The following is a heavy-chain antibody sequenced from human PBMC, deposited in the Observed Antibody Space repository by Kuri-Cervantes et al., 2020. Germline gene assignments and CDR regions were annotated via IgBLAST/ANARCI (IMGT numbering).Heavy chain of an antibody. V-gene: IGHV4-34*01. CDR1: GFSFVDYF. CDR3: ARGGRHMTIFGVLLGGDYYYMDA. D-gene: IGHD3-3*01. CDR2: INHSRST. Sequence: GSLRLSCAASGFSFVDYFMSWIRQAQGKGLEWIGEINHSRSTNYNPSLKSRITISIDTSENQFSLKLRSVTAADTAVYYCARGGRHMTIFGVLLGGDYYYMDAWGKGTTVTVSS. J-gene: IGHJ6*03.